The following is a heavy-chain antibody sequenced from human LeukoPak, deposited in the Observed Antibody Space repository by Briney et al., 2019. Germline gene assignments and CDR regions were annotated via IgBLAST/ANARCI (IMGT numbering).Heavy chain of an antibody. V-gene: IGHV3-23*01. J-gene: IGHJ4*02. CDR3: ARNDFGSGWLGDY. CDR2: ISGSGGST. Sequence: GGSLRLSCAASGFSFSNYGMSWVRQAPGKGLEWVSAISGSGGSTYYAESVKGRFIISRDTSKNTLFLQMNSLRAEDTALYYCARNDFGSGWLGDYWGQGTLVTVFS. CDR1: GFSFSNYG. D-gene: IGHD6-19*01.